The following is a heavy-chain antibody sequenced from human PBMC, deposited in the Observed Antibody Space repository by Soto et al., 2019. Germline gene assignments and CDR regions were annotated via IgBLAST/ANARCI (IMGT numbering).Heavy chain of an antibody. Sequence: ETLSLTCTVSGGSISSYYWSWIRQPPGKGLEWIGYIYYSGSTYYNPSLKSRVTISGDTSKNQFSLKLSSVTAADTAVYYCAGGGYDFWSGYYLDYWGQGTLVTVSS. CDR1: GGSISSYY. CDR3: AGGGYDFWSGYYLDY. CDR2: IYYSGST. D-gene: IGHD3-3*01. J-gene: IGHJ4*02. V-gene: IGHV4-59*01.